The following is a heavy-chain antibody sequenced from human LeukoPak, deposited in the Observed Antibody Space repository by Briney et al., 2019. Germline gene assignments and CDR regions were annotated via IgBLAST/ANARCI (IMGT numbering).Heavy chain of an antibody. CDR1: GGSISSYY. J-gene: IGHJ3*02. D-gene: IGHD6-19*01. CDR2: IYYGGST. V-gene: IGHV4-59*01. CDR3: ARGRSGWYFNILRVVTFNI. Sequence: SETLSLTCTVSGGSISSYYWSWIRQPPGKGLEWIGCIYYGGSTNVNASLMSRVTISGDTSKNQFSLTVSSVTAAYTGKYHCARGRSGWYFNILRVVTFNIGGQASIATVSS.